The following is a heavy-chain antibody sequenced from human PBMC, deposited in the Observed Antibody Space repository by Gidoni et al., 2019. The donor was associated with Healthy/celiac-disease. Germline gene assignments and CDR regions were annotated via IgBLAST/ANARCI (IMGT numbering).Heavy chain of an antibody. J-gene: IGHJ4*02. D-gene: IGHD1-26*01. CDR2: IYYSGST. V-gene: IGHV4-39*01. CDR1: GGSISSSSYY. Sequence: QLQLQESGPGLVKPSETLSLTCTVPGGSISSSSYYWGWIRQPPGKGLEWIGSIYYSGSTYYNPSLKSRVTISVDTSKNQFSLKLSSVTAADTAVYYCARTIRSGSRFDWGQGTLVTVSS. CDR3: ARTIRSGSRFD.